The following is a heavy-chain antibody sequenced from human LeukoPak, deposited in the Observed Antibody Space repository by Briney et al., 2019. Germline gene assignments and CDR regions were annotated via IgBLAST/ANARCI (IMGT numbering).Heavy chain of an antibody. CDR1: GYTFTSYG. CDR2: ISAYNGNT. CDR3: ARYVPYSCGSSSSAAFDI. D-gene: IGHD5-18*01. J-gene: IGHJ3*02. V-gene: IGHV1-18*01. Sequence: ASVKVSCKASGYTFTSYGISWVRQAPGQGLEWMGWISAYNGNTNYAQKLQGRVTMTTDTSTSTAYMELRSLRSDDTAVYYCARYVPYSCGSSSSAAFDIWGQGTMVTVSS.